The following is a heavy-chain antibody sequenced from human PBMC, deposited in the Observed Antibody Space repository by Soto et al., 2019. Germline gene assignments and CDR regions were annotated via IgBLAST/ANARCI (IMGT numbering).Heavy chain of an antibody. CDR2: IYHSGSA. CDR1: GGSIVSDAYC. J-gene: IGHJ5*02. Sequence: QVQLQESGPGLVKPSQTLSLTCTVSGGSIVSDAYCWGWVRQPPGKGLEWIGDIYHSGSAYYNPSLRSRATISVDTSKSQFSLNVNSVTAADTALYYCVGGRLTGTGGRGYFGPWGQGTLVTVSS. D-gene: IGHD1-20*01. CDR3: VGGRLTGTGGRGYFGP. V-gene: IGHV4-30-4*01.